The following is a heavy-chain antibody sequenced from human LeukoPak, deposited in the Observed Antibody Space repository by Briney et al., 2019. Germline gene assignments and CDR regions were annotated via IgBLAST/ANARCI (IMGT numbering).Heavy chain of an antibody. CDR2: IKKDGSEK. CDR1: GFTFSSYW. D-gene: IGHD5-18*01. Sequence: GGSLRLSCAASGFTFSSYWMSWVRQAPGKGLEWVANIKKDGSEKYSVDSVKGRFTISRDNAKKSLYLQMNSLRAEDMAVYYCARHLSGVTGYTYGRGIDYWGQGTLVTVSS. J-gene: IGHJ4*02. V-gene: IGHV3-7*01. CDR3: ARHLSGVTGYTYGRGIDY.